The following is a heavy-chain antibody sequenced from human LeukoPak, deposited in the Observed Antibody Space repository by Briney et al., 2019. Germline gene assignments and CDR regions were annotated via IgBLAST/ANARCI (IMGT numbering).Heavy chain of an antibody. CDR1: GFTFSGYG. CDR3: VSQLDGTLEY. J-gene: IGHJ4*02. Sequence: GMSLRLSCAASGFTFSGYGMHWVRQAPGKGLEWVATVWYDGNNKYYADSVKGRFTISRANSENTLYLQMNSLRADDTAVYYCVSQLDGTLEYWGQGTVVTVSS. D-gene: IGHD2-2*01. V-gene: IGHV3-33*01. CDR2: VWYDGNNK.